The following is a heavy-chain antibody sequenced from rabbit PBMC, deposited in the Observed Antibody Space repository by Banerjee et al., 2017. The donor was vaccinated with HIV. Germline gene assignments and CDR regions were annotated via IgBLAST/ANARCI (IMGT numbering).Heavy chain of an antibody. CDR1: GFSFSSSYW. Sequence: QEQLEESGGDLVKPEGSLTLTCTASGFSFSSSYWICWVRQAPGKGLEWIACIYTNNGDTYYASWAKGRFTISKTSSTTVTLQMTSLTAADTATYFCAREYYSLYGGGQTLWGQGTLVTVS. V-gene: IGHV1S45*01. CDR3: AREYYSLYGGGQTL. CDR2: IYTNNGDT. J-gene: IGHJ4*01. D-gene: IGHD4-2*01.